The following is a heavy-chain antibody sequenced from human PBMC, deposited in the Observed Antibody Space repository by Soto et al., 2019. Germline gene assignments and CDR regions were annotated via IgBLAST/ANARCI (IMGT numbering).Heavy chain of an antibody. Sequence: TLSLTSSVSGGSVNSGGYHWTWIRQPPGKGLEWIGDIYYSGSTYYNPSLKSRVTISIDTSTNHFSLRWGALTAADTAVNYCARAPSDNWNYYGMDVWGQGTTDTVS. CDR2: IYYSGST. D-gene: IGHD1-1*01. V-gene: IGHV4-31*03. J-gene: IGHJ6*02. CDR1: GGSVNSGGYH. CDR3: ARAPSDNWNYYGMDV.